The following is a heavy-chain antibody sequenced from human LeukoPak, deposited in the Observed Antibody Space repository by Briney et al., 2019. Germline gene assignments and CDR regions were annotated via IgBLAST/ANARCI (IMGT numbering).Heavy chain of an antibody. CDR2: ITYDGSNK. V-gene: IGHV3-30*04. CDR1: GFTFSSYA. Sequence: GRSLRLSCAASGFTFSSYAMHWVRQAPGKGLEWVAVITYDGSNKYYADSVKGRFTISRDNSKITLHLQMNNLRAEDTAIYYCAKSRIVVVTAIDYWGQGILVTVSS. D-gene: IGHD2-21*02. CDR3: AKSRIVVVTAIDY. J-gene: IGHJ4*02.